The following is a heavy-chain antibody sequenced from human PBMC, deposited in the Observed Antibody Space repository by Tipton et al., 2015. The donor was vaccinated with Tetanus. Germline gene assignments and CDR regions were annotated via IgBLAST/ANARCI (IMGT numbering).Heavy chain of an antibody. CDR3: ARSLAAQDWFDP. V-gene: IGHV1-46*01. CDR2: INPSGGST. D-gene: IGHD6-6*01. J-gene: IGHJ5*02. Sequence: QLVQSGAEVKKPGASVKVSCKASGYTFTSYYMHWVRQAPGQGLEWMGIINPSGGSTSYAQKFQGRVTMTRDTSTSTVYMELSSLRSEDPAVYYCARSLAAQDWFDPWGQGTLVTVSS. CDR1: GYTFTSYY.